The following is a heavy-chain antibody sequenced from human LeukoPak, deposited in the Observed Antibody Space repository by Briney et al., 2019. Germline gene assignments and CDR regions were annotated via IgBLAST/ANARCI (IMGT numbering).Heavy chain of an antibody. J-gene: IGHJ6*02. CDR1: GLTFSSSW. CDR3: ARDLSSSGMDV. V-gene: IGHV3-21*01. Sequence: GGSLRLSCAVSGLTFSSSWMDWVRQAPGKGLEWVSSISSSRSYIYYADSVKGRFTVSRDNAKNSLYLQMNSLRAEDTAVYYCARDLSSSGMDVCGQGTTVTVSS. CDR2: ISSSRSYI.